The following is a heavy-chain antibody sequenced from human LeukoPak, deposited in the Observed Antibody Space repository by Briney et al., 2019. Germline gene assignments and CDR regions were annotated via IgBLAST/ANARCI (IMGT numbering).Heavy chain of an antibody. CDR1: GVSINSHY. D-gene: IGHD3-3*01. J-gene: IGHJ6*03. V-gene: IGHV4-59*11. Sequence: SETLSLTCTVSGVSINSHYWSWIRQPPGKGLEWIGFIYDSGSANYNSSLESRVTMTVDTSKNQFSLKLNSVPAADTAVYYCARVLQNYYHLDVWGKGTTVTVSS. CDR2: IYDSGSA. CDR3: ARVLQNYYHLDV.